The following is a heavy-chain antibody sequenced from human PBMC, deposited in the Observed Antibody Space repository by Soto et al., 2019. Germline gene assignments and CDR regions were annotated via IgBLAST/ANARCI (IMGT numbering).Heavy chain of an antibody. J-gene: IGHJ4*02. D-gene: IGHD3-10*01. CDR3: ANGRGGSGSLTPRVDF. CDR1: GFTFNNYA. Sequence: EVQLLESGGGLVQPGGSLRLSCAASGFTFNNYAMTWVRQAPGKGLEWVSAISGGGDTTSYADSVKGRFTVSRDGSKNTLNLQMSSLRAEDTALYYCANGRGGSGSLTPRVDFWGQGTLVTVSS. V-gene: IGHV3-23*01. CDR2: ISGGGDTT.